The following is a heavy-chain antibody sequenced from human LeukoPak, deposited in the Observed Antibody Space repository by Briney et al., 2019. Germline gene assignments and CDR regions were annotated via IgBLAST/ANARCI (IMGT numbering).Heavy chain of an antibody. CDR2: INWSGGKT. D-gene: IGHD5-12*01. Sequence: GGSLRLSCAASGFSFDEYGMNWVRQAPGKGLEWVSGINWSGGKTEYADSVKGRFTISRDNSKNTLYLQMNSLRAEDTAVYYCARDMGRRYSGYSFDYWGQGTLVTVSS. CDR1: GFSFDEYG. V-gene: IGHV3-20*04. J-gene: IGHJ4*02. CDR3: ARDMGRRYSGYSFDY.